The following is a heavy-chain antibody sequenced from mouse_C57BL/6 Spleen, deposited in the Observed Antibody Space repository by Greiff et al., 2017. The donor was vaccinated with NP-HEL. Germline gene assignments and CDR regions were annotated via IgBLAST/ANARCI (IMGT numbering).Heavy chain of an antibody. J-gene: IGHJ4*01. CDR3: AREKDAMDY. CDR1: GFTFSDYY. CDR2: ISNGGGST. Sequence: DVHLVESGGGLVQPGGSLKLSCAASGFTFSDYYMYWVRQTPEKRLEWVAYISNGGGSTYYPDTVKGRFTISRDNAKNTLYLQMSRLKSEDTAMYYCAREKDAMDYWGQGTSVTVSS. V-gene: IGHV5-12*01.